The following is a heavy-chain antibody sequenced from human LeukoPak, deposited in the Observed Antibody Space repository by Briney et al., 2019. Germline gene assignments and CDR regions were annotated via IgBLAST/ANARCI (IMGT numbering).Heavy chain of an antibody. Sequence: SETLSLTCTVSGGSISNNYWSWIRQPPGKGLEWIGYIYYTGTTNYNPSLKSRVTISVDTSKNHFSLKLYSVTAADTAVYYCARRGGWFDPWGQGTLVTVSS. D-gene: IGHD3-10*01. CDR3: ARRGGWFDP. V-gene: IGHV4-59*08. CDR1: GGSISNNY. J-gene: IGHJ5*02. CDR2: IYYTGTT.